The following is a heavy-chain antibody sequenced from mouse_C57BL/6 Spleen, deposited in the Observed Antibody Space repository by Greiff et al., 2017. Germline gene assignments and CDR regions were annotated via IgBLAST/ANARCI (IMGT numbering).Heavy chain of an antibody. CDR3: ARDGDGTRFDY. J-gene: IGHJ2*01. CDR1: GFTFSSYA. Sequence: EVKVVESGGGLVKPGGSLKLSCAASGFTFSSYAMSWVRRTPEKRLEWVATVSDGGSYTYYPDNVKGRFTISRDNAKNHLYLQMSHLKSEDTAMYYCARDGDGTRFDYWGQGTTLTVSS. CDR2: VSDGGSYT. V-gene: IGHV5-4*01. D-gene: IGHD2-1*01.